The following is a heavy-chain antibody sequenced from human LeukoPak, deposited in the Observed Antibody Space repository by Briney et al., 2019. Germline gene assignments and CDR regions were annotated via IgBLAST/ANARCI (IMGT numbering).Heavy chain of an antibody. D-gene: IGHD6-19*01. CDR2: INPNSGGT. CDR1: GYTFTGYY. V-gene: IGHV1-2*02. J-gene: IGHJ3*02. CDR3: ARPRAGYSSGWSGPNAFDI. Sequence: GASVKVSCKASGYTFTGYYMHWVRQVPGQGLEWMGWINPNSGGTNYAQKFQGRVTMTRDTSISTAYMELSRLRSDDTAVYYCARPRAGYSSGWSGPNAFDIWGQGTMVTVSS.